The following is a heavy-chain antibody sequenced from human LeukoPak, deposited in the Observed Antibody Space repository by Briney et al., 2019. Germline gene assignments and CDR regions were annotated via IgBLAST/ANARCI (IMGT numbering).Heavy chain of an antibody. D-gene: IGHD5-12*01. CDR3: ARTYSGYDNYFDY. J-gene: IGHJ4*02. CDR2: IYYSGSI. Sequence: PSQTLSLTCSVSGDSISSGSYYWSWIRQPPGKGLEWIGYIYYSGSIYYNPSLKSRVTMSVDTSKNQFSLKLSSVTAVDTAVYYCARTYSGYDNYFDYWGQGTLVTVSS. V-gene: IGHV4-28*02. CDR1: GDSISSGSYY.